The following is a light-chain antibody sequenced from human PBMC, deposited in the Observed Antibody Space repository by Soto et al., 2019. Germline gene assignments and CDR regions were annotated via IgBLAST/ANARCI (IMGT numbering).Light chain of an antibody. J-gene: IGKJ1*01. V-gene: IGKV3-15*01. CDR2: GAS. Sequence: EIVMTQSPATLSVSPGERATLSCRASQSVRGNLAWYQQKPGQAPRLLIYGASTWATGIPARFSGSGSGTEVTLNISSLQSEDFAVYYCQQYNIWPPWTFGQGTKVDIK. CDR1: QSVRGN. CDR3: QQYNIWPPWT.